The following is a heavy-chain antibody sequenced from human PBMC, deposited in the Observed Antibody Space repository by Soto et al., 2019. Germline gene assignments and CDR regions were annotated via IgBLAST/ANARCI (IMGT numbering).Heavy chain of an antibody. D-gene: IGHD1-26*01. CDR1: GFTFSSYS. Sequence: LRLSCAASGFTFSSYSMNWVRQAPGKGLEWVSSISSSSSDIYYADSVKGRFTISRDNAKNSLYLQMNSLRAEDTAVYYCARVLGGSYYYFDYWGQGTLVTVSS. V-gene: IGHV3-21*01. J-gene: IGHJ4*02. CDR3: ARVLGGSYYYFDY. CDR2: ISSSSSDI.